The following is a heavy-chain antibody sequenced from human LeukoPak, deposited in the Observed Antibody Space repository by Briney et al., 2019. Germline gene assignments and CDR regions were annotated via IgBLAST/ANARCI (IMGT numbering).Heavy chain of an antibody. CDR3: ARDLFFSDAGYSSGWRAEYFHH. D-gene: IGHD6-19*01. CDR1: GFTFSSHW. J-gene: IGHJ1*01. Sequence: GGSLRLSCAASGFTFSSHWMHWVRPAPGKGLVWVSRINGAGSSTSYADSVKGRFTVSRDNAKNTLNLQMNSLRAEDTAVYYCARDLFFSDAGYSSGWRAEYFHHWGQGTLVTVSS. V-gene: IGHV3-74*01. CDR2: INGAGSST.